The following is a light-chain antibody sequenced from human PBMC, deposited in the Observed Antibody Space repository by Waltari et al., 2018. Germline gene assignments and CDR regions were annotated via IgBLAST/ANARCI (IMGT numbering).Light chain of an antibody. Sequence: AIRMTQSPSSLSASTGDRVTITCRASKGISSYLAWYQQKPGKAPKLLIYAASTLQSGVPSRFSGSGSGTDFTLTISCLQSEDFATYYCQQYYSYPPYTFGQGTKLEIK. CDR2: AAS. CDR3: QQYYSYPPYT. V-gene: IGKV1-8*01. J-gene: IGKJ2*01. CDR1: KGISSY.